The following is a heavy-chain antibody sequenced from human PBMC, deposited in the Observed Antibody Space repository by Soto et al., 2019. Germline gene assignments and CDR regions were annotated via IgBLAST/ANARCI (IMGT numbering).Heavy chain of an antibody. CDR3: AIRTLVRGITP. V-gene: IGHV1-3*01. CDR1: GYTITSYA. D-gene: IGHD3-10*01. J-gene: IGHJ5*02. CDR2: INAGNGNT. Sequence: GASVKVACKASGYTITSYAMHWVRQAPGQGLEWMGWINAGNGNTKYSQKFQGRVTITRDTSASTAYMELSSLRSEDTAVYYFAIRTLVRGITPWGQGPLVTVS.